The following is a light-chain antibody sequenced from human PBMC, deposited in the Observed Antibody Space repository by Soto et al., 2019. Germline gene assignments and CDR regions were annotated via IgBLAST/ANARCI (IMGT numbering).Light chain of an antibody. V-gene: IGKV3-20*01. J-gene: IGKJ1*01. CDR1: QSVTNNY. Sequence: EIVLTQSPGTLSLFPGERATLSCRASQSVTNNYLAWYQQKPGQAPRLLIYATSNRATGIPNRFSGSGSGAEFTLTVSRLEPEDFAVYYCLQYGTSPWTFGRGTEVEIK. CDR3: LQYGTSPWT. CDR2: ATS.